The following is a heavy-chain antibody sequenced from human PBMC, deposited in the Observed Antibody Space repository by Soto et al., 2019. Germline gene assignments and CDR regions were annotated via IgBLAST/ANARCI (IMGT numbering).Heavy chain of an antibody. D-gene: IGHD1-26*01. Sequence: QVQLVESGGGLVMPGESLRLSCAASGFTFSDHYMSWIRQAPGKGLEWVSYISSSGNSMYYADSVKGRFTVSRDNAENSLYLQMNSLKTEDTAVYYCTTEVGGSYTGYYYYYGMDVWGQGTTVTVSS. CDR1: GFTFSDHY. CDR3: TTEVGGSYTGYYYYYGMDV. V-gene: IGHV3-11*01. CDR2: ISSSGNSM. J-gene: IGHJ6*02.